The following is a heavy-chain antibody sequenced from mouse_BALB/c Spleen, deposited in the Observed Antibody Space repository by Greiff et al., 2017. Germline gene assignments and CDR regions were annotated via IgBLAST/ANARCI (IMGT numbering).Heavy chain of an antibody. CDR1: GYTFTSYW. CDR2: IYPGDGDT. Sequence: VQLQQSGAELARPGASVKLSCKASGYTFTSYWMQWVKQRPGQGLEWIGAIYPGDGDTRYTQKFKGKATLTADKSSSTAYMQLSSLASEDSAVYYCARCSDGSDYWGQGTTLTVSS. V-gene: IGHV1-87*01. D-gene: IGHD2-3*01. J-gene: IGHJ2*01. CDR3: ARCSDGSDY.